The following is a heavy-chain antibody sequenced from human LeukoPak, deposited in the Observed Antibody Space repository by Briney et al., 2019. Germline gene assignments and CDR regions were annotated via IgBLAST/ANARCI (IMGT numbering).Heavy chain of an antibody. J-gene: IGHJ4*02. CDR1: GFTVSSNY. D-gene: IGHD6-19*01. CDR2: IYSGGNT. Sequence: PGGSLRLSCAASGFTVSSNYMSWVRQAPGKGLEWVSLIYSGGNTQYADSVKGRFIIFRDSSKNTLYLQMNSLRVEDTAVYYCATRAVAAPYWGQGTLVTVSS. CDR3: ATRAVAAPY. V-gene: IGHV3-66*01.